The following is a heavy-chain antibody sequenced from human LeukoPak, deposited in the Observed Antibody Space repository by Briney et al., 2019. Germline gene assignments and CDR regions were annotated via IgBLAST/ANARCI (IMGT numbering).Heavy chain of an antibody. Sequence: SETLSLTCTVSGGSVSSGSYYWSWIRQPPGKGLEWMGYIYYSGSTNYNPSLKSRVTISVDTSKNQFSLKLSSVTAADTAVYYCARDRRIAVAGTRYYYYGMDVWGKGTTVTVSS. CDR3: ARDRRIAVAGTRYYYYGMDV. V-gene: IGHV4-61*01. D-gene: IGHD6-19*01. J-gene: IGHJ6*04. CDR1: GGSVSSGSYY. CDR2: IYYSGST.